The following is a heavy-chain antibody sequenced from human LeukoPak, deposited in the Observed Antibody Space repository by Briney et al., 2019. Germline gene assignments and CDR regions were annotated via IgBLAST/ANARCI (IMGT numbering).Heavy chain of an antibody. CDR3: ARDSVSSSGWYGRDY. J-gene: IGHJ4*02. Sequence: GGSLRLSCAASGFTFSSYAMSWVRQAPGKGLEWVSAISGSGGSTYYADSVKGRFTISRDNSKNTLYLQMNSLRAEDTAVYYCARDSVSSSGWYGRDYWGQGTLVTVSS. CDR2: ISGSGGST. V-gene: IGHV3-23*01. D-gene: IGHD6-19*01. CDR1: GFTFSSYA.